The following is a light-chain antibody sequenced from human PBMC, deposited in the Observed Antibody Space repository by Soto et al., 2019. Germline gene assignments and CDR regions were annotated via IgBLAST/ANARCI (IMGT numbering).Light chain of an antibody. CDR1: QDISGW. J-gene: IGKJ1*01. CDR3: QQANSFPWT. CDR2: AAS. V-gene: IGKV1D-12*01. Sequence: DIQMTQSPSSVSASVGDRVTITCRASQDISGWLAWFQQKPGKAPNLLIYAASILQSGVPSRFSGSGSGTDFTLTITSLQAEDFATYDCQQANSFPWTFGQGTKVE.